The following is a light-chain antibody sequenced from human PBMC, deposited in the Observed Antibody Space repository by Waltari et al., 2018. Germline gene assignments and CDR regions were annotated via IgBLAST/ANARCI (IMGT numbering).Light chain of an antibody. CDR2: ATS. V-gene: IGKV1-39*01. J-gene: IGKJ2*01. CDR3: QHTFETPYS. CDR1: ANIGSY. Sequence: DIQMTQSPSSLSASIGDRVTITCRASANIGSYLNWYQQRTGEAPKLLIYATSTLQTEVPSRLSGSGSRTDFTLTISSLQPEDFATYYCQHTFETPYSFGQGTKLESK.